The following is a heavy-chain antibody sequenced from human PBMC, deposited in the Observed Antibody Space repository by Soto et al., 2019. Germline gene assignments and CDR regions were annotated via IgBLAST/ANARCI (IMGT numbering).Heavy chain of an antibody. D-gene: IGHD3-16*02. CDR2: ISSSSSYI. Sequence: EVQLVESGGGLVKPGGSLRLSCAASGFTFSSYSMNWVRQAPGKGLEWVSSISSSSSYIYYADSVKGRFTISRDNAKNSLYLQRNSLRAEDTAVYYCARDEAFGGVIGMKNYWGQGTLVTVSS. CDR1: GFTFSSYS. CDR3: ARDEAFGGVIGMKNY. V-gene: IGHV3-21*01. J-gene: IGHJ4*02.